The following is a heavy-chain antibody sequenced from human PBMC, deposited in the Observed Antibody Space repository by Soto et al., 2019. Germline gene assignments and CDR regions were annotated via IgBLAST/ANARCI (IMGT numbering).Heavy chain of an antibody. CDR1: GLTLSSYW. J-gene: IGHJ4*02. Sequence: GGSLRLSCAASGLTLSSYWMHWFRQAPGKGLVWVSRIHSDGSSTSYADSVKGRFTISRDNSKNTLYLQMNSLRAEDTAVYYCARVEGGYSSSWYEGYWGQGTLVTVSS. CDR2: IHSDGSST. CDR3: ARVEGGYSSSWYEGY. V-gene: IGHV3-74*01. D-gene: IGHD6-13*01.